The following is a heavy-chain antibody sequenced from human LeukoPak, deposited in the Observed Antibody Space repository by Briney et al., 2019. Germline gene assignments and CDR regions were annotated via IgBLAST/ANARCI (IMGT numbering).Heavy chain of an antibody. Sequence: SETVSLTCTVSGGSISSGSYYWSWIRQPAGKGLEWIGRIYTSGSTNYNPSLKSRVTISVDTSKNQFSLKLSSVTAADTAVYYCARGVSGRTYYFDYWGQGTLVTVSS. J-gene: IGHJ4*02. V-gene: IGHV4-61*02. CDR3: ARGVSGRTYYFDY. CDR2: IYTSGST. CDR1: GGSISSGSYY. D-gene: IGHD1-26*01.